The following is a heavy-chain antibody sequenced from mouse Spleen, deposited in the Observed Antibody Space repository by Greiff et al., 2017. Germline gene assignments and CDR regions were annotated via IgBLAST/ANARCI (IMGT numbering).Heavy chain of an antibody. V-gene: IGHV5-9-3*01. D-gene: IGHD2-4*01. CDR2: ISSGGGNT. CDR3: ARHRDDYDPYAMDY. CDR1: GFTFSSYA. J-gene: IGHJ4*01. Sequence: DVHLVESGGGLVKLGGSLKLSCAASGFTFSSYAMSWVRQTPEKRLEWVATISSGGGNTYYPDSVKGRFTISRDNAKNTLYLQMSSLKSEDTAMYYCARHRDDYDPYAMDYWGQGTSVTVSS.